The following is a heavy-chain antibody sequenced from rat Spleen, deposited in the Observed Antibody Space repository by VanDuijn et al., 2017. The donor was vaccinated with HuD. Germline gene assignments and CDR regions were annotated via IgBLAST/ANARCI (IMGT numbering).Heavy chain of an antibody. J-gene: IGHJ2*01. CDR3: ARRHYGYTDYFDY. CDR2: ISYEGSPT. Sequence: EVQLVESGGGLVQPGRSLKLSCTASGFTFSDYYMAWVRQAPKKGLEWVASISYEGSPTYYGDSVKGRFTISRDNAKSTLSLQMDSLRSDDTATYYCARRHYGYTDYFDYWGQGVMVTVSS. V-gene: IGHV5-22*01. D-gene: IGHD1-9*01. CDR1: GFTFSDYY.